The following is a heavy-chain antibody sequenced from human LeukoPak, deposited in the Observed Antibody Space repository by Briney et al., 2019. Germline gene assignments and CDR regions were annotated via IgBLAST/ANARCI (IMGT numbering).Heavy chain of an antibody. CDR1: GYIFTIYX. CDR3: ARMFYGQRLRGDGFDI. V-gene: IGHV5-51*01. D-gene: IGHD2/OR15-2a*01. Sequence: GESLKISCKASGYIFTIYXXXXXXQMXXXXXXXXXXXXXGDSEXRYSPSFXXXXXXXXXKSITTAYLQWNSLKASDTAMYYCARMFYGQRLRGDGFDIWGQGTMVTVSS. J-gene: IGHJ3*02. CDR2: XXXGDSEX.